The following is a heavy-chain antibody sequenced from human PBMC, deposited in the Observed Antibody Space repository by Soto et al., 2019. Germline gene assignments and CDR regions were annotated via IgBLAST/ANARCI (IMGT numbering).Heavy chain of an antibody. CDR3: SRVSPPIAS. J-gene: IGHJ5*02. CDR2: ISAYNGNT. Sequence: QVQLVQSGAEVKKPGASVKVSCKASGYTFTSYAISWVRQAPGQGLEWMGWISAYNGNTNYAQNLQGRVTMTTDTSTSTASMDLRSLRSDDTAVDSSSRVSPPIASWGQGTLVTFS. CDR1: GYTFTSYA. V-gene: IGHV1-18*01. D-gene: IGHD3-3*02.